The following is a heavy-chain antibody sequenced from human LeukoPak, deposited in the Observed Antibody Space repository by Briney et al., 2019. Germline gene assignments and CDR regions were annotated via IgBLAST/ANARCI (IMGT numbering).Heavy chain of an antibody. CDR3: AKEGDYCSSSGCHKRGIDY. CDR2: IWYAGSHD. CDR1: GFTFSHYA. D-gene: IGHD2-2*01. J-gene: IGHJ4*02. Sequence: GTSLRLSCAASGFTFSHYAMHWVRQAPGKGQDWGAVIWYAGSHDTYTDSVKGRFTVSRDNFKNALHLQMNSLRVEDTAVYYCAKEGDYCSSSGCHKRGIDYWGQGTLVTVSS. V-gene: IGHV3-33*06.